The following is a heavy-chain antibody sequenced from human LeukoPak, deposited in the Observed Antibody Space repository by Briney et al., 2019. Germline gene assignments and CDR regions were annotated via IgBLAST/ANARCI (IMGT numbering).Heavy chain of an antibody. V-gene: IGHV1-8*01. CDR3: ARASGFFIAAASGYWFDP. CDR1: GYTFTSYD. Sequence: ASVKVSCKASGYTFTSYDINRVRQATGQGLEWMGWMNPNSGNTGYAQKFQGRVTMTRNTTISTAYMELSSLRSEDTAVYYCARASGFFIAAASGYWFDPWGQGTLVTVSS. D-gene: IGHD6-13*01. J-gene: IGHJ5*02. CDR2: MNPNSGNT.